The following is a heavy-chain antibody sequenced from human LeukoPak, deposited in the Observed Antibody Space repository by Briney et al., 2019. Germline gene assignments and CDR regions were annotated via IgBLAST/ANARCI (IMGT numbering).Heavy chain of an antibody. CDR1: GFTFSSYS. CDR3: ARDRSSLTGVTTYFDY. J-gene: IGHJ4*02. CDR2: ISSSSSYI. Sequence: PGGSLRLSCAASGFTFSSYSMNWVRQAPGKGLEWVSSISSSSSYIYYADSVKGRFTISRDNAKNSLHLQVNSLRAEDTTVYYCARDRSSLTGVTTYFDYWGQGTLVTVSS. V-gene: IGHV3-21*01. D-gene: IGHD2-21*02.